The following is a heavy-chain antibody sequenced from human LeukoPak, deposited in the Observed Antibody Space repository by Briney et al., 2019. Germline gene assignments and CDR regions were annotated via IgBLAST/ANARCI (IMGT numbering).Heavy chain of an antibody. D-gene: IGHD3-22*01. CDR2: IKQDGSDI. CDR1: GFTFSSHW. Sequence: GGSLRLSCAASGFTFSSHWMSWVRQAPGKGLEWVACIKQDGSDIYYVDSVKGRFTISRDNAKNSLYLQMNSPRAEDTAVYCCARGGWYYFDYWGQGTLVTVPS. V-gene: IGHV3-7*04. CDR3: ARGGWYYFDY. J-gene: IGHJ4*02.